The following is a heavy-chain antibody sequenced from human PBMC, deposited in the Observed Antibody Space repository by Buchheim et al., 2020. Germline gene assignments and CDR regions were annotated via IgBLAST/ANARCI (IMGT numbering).Heavy chain of an antibody. V-gene: IGHV1-46*01. CDR3: ARDRLIDCSSTSCYRFNWFDP. CDR1: GYTFTSYY. D-gene: IGHD2-2*01. J-gene: IGHJ5*02. Sequence: QVQLVQSGAEVKKPGASVKVSCKASGYTFTSYYMHWVRQAPGQGLEWMGIINPSGGSTSYAQKFQGRVTMTRDTSTSTVYMELSSLRSEDTAVYYCARDRLIDCSSTSCYRFNWFDPWGQGTL. CDR2: INPSGGST.